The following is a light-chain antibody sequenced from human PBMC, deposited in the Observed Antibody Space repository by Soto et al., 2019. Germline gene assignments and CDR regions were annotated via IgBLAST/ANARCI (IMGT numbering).Light chain of an antibody. Sequence: DIQMTQSPSTLSASVGDRVTITCRASQSISSWLAWYQQKPGKAPKLLIYDASSLESGVPSRFSGSGSGTEFTRTISSLQPDDFATYYCQLYNSYSWTFGQGTKVEIK. CDR3: QLYNSYSWT. V-gene: IGKV1-5*01. CDR2: DAS. CDR1: QSISSW. J-gene: IGKJ1*01.